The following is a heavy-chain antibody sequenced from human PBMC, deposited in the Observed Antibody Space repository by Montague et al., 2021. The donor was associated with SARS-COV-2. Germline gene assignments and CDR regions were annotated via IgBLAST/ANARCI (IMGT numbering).Heavy chain of an antibody. J-gene: IGHJ4*02. CDR1: GGSISSYY. D-gene: IGHD2-15*01. CDR3: ARRALGYCSGGSCYSGFDY. CDR2: IYYSGST. V-gene: IGHV4-59*08. Sequence: SETLSLTCTVSGGSISSYYWSWIRQPPGKGLEWIGYIYYSGSTNYNPSIKSRVTISVDTSKNQFSLKLSSVTAADTAVYYCARRALGYCSGGSCYSGFDYWGQGTLVTVYS.